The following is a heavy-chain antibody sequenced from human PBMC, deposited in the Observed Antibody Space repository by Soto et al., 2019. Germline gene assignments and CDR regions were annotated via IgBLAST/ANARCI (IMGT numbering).Heavy chain of an antibody. D-gene: IGHD2-2*01. J-gene: IGHJ6*03. V-gene: IGHV1-58*02. CDR1: GFTFTSSA. Sequence: QMQLVQSGPEVKKPGTSVKVSCKASGFTFTSSAMQWVRQARGQRLEWIGWIVVGSGNTNYAQKFQERVTITRDMSTSTAYMELSSLRSEDTALYYCAAGTEGYCSSTSCHDYYYYMDVWGKGTTVTVSS. CDR2: IVVGSGNT. CDR3: AAGTEGYCSSTSCHDYYYYMDV.